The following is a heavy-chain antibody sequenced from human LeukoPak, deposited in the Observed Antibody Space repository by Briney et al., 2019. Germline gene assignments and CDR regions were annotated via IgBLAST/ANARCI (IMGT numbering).Heavy chain of an antibody. J-gene: IGHJ5*02. CDR2: ISWNSGSI. V-gene: IGHV3-9*01. D-gene: IGHD6-6*01. CDR1: GFTFDDYA. Sequence: GRSLRLSCAASGFTFDDYAMHWVRQAPGKGLEWVSGISWNSGSIGYADSVKGRFTISRDNAKNSLYLQMNSLRAEDTAVYYCARDRPFDPWGQGTLVTVSS. CDR3: ARDRPFDP.